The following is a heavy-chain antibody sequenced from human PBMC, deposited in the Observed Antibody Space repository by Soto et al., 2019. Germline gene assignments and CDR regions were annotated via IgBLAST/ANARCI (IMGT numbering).Heavy chain of an antibody. J-gene: IGHJ4*02. CDR1: GGSFSGYY. Sequence: SETLSLTCAVYGGSFSGYYWSWIRQPPGKGLEWIGEINHSGSTNYNPSLKSRVTISVDTSKNQFSLKLSSVTAADTAVYYCATFYYDILTGYPQYYFDYWGQGTLVTVSS. V-gene: IGHV4-34*01. D-gene: IGHD3-9*01. CDR2: INHSGST. CDR3: ATFYYDILTGYPQYYFDY.